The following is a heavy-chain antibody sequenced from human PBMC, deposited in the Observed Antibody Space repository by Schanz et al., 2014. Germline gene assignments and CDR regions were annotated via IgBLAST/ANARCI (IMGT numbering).Heavy chain of an antibody. CDR2: ISSSSSYI. CDR3: ARRASCSRIGCPFDS. Sequence: EGQLAESGGGLVQPGGSLRLSCAVSGFTVSSNHMSWVRQAPGKGLEWVSSISSSSSYIYYADSVKGRFTISRDNSKNTLYLQMNSLKTEDTAMYYCARRASCSRIGCPFDSWGQGTLVTVSS. D-gene: IGHD2-2*01. CDR1: GFTVSSNH. V-gene: IGHV3-21*04. J-gene: IGHJ4*02.